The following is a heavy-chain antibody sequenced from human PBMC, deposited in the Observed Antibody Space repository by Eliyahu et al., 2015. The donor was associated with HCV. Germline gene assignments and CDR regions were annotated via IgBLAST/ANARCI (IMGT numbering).Heavy chain of an antibody. CDR3: ARDIHTALDP. D-gene: IGHD2-2*02. Sequence: EVQMVESGGGLVQPGGSLRLSXXGSGFIFTDYYMDWVRQAPGKGLEWIARITNKPXNYKXECAASVKGRFTISRDDSKNSLYLQMNSLKTEDTAVYYCARDIHTALDPWGQGTLVTVSS. CDR1: GFIFTDYY. CDR2: ITNKPXNYKX. V-gene: IGHV3-72*01. J-gene: IGHJ5*02.